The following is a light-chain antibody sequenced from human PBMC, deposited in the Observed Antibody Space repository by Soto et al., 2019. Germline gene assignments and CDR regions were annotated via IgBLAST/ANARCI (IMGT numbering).Light chain of an antibody. CDR1: QTINSW. V-gene: IGKV1-5*01. CDR2: DAS. J-gene: IGKJ1*01. Sequence: DIQITQSPSTLSASVGDRVTITCRASQTINSWLAWYQQKPGKAPKLLIYDASSLESGVPSRFGGSGSGTEFTLTISSLQPDDFATYYCQQYNSYSWTFGQGTKVDIK. CDR3: QQYNSYSWT.